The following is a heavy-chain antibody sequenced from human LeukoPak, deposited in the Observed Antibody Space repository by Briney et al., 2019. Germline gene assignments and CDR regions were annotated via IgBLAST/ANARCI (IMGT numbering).Heavy chain of an antibody. Sequence: ASVKVSCKASGYTFTGYYMHWVRQAPGQGLEWMGWINPNSGGTNYAQKFQGRVTMTRDTSISTAYMELSRLRSDDTAVYYCARMGCSGGSCYKYFDYWGQGTLVTVSS. CDR3: ARMGCSGGSCYKYFDY. CDR2: INPNSGGT. CDR1: GYTFTGYY. D-gene: IGHD2-15*01. V-gene: IGHV1-2*02. J-gene: IGHJ4*02.